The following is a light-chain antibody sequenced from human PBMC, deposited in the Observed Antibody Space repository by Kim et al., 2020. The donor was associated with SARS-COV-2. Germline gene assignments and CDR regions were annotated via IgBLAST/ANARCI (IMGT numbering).Light chain of an antibody. CDR1: QGISTF. CDR2: GAS. V-gene: IGKV1-9*01. Sequence: DIQLTQSPSFLSASVGDRVTITCRASQGISTFLAWYQQKPGKAPKLLIYGASTLHSEVPSRFGGSGSGTEFSLTISSLQPEDFATYYCQQLNSYPRTFGQGTKVEI. CDR3: QQLNSYPRT. J-gene: IGKJ1*01.